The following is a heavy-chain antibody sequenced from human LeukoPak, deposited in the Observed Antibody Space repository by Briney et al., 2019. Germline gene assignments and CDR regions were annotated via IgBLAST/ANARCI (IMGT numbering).Heavy chain of an antibody. V-gene: IGHV3-48*03. CDR2: ISSSGSTI. J-gene: IGHJ6*04. Sequence: KTGGSLRLSCAASGFTFSSYEMNWVRQAPGKGPEWVSYISSSGSTIYYADSVKGRFTISRDNAKNSLYLQMNSLRAEDTAVYYCARDRSSSSYGMDVWGKGTTVTVSS. CDR3: ARDRSSSSYGMDV. D-gene: IGHD6-13*01. CDR1: GFTFSSYE.